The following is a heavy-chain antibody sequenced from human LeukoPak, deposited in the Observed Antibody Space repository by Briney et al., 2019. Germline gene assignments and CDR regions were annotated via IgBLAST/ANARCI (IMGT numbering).Heavy chain of an antibody. D-gene: IGHD3-16*01. CDR2: INSDGSST. Sequence: PGGSLRLSCAASGFTFSSYWMYWVRQAPGKGLVWVSRINSDGSSTSYADSVKGRFTITRDNSKNTLYLQMNSLRAEDTAVFYCARDRDYHLNYWGQGTLVTVSS. CDR1: GFTFSSYW. J-gene: IGHJ4*02. CDR3: ARDRDYHLNY. V-gene: IGHV3-74*01.